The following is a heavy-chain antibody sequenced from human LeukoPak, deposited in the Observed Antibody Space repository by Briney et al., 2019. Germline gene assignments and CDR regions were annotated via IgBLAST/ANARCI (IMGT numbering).Heavy chain of an antibody. CDR2: IYYSGST. J-gene: IGHJ5*02. D-gene: IGHD2-2*01. Sequence: SETLSLTCTVSGGSISSYYWSWIRQPPGKGLEWIGYIYYSGSTNYNPSLKSRVTISVDTSKNQFSLKLSSVTAADTAVYYCARGSPIVVVPAAPRRVNNWFDPWGQGTLVTVSS. V-gene: IGHV4-59*12. CDR1: GGSISSYY. CDR3: ARGSPIVVVPAAPRRVNNWFDP.